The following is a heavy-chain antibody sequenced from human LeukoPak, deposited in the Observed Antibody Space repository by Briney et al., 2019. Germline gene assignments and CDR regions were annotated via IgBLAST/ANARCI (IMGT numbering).Heavy chain of an antibody. V-gene: IGHV4-59*01. CDR1: GVSISSYY. J-gene: IGHJ6*02. Sequence: SETLSLTCTVSGVSISSYYWSWIRQPPGKGLEWIGNIYYSGSTNYNPSLKSRVTISVDTSKNQFSLKLSSVTAADTAVYYCARAIDGYNVNYYYYGMDVWGQGTTVTVSS. CDR3: ARAIDGYNVNYYYYGMDV. CDR2: IYYSGST. D-gene: IGHD5-24*01.